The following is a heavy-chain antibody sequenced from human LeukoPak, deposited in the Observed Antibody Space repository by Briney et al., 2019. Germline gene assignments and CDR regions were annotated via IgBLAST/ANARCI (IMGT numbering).Heavy chain of an antibody. CDR3: ARQNRFWGSGNY. J-gene: IGHJ4*02. CDR2: IHSFGQI. D-gene: IGHD3-10*01. Sequence: SETLSLTCTVSGASINTNDFYWAWIRQPPGKGLEWLGTIHSFGQIYSDPSLKTRLSISVDMSKNEFSLRLNSVTAAETAVYFCARQNRFWGSGNYWGQGILVTVSS. CDR1: GASINTNDFY. V-gene: IGHV4-39*07.